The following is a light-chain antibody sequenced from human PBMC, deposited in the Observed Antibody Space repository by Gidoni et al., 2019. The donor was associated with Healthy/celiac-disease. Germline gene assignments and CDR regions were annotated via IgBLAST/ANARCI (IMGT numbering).Light chain of an antibody. CDR3: QQYYSTPQT. J-gene: IGKJ1*01. CDR1: QSVLYSSNNKNY. V-gene: IGKV4-1*01. CDR2: WAS. Sequence: IVITQSPASLAVSLGQRATINCKSSQSVLYSSNNKNYLAWYQQKPGQPPKLLIYWASTRASGVPARFSGSGSGTDFTLTISSLQAEDVAVYYCQQYYSTPQTFXQXTKVEIK.